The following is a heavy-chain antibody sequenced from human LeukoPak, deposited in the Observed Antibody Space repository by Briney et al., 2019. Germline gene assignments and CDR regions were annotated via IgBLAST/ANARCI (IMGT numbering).Heavy chain of an antibody. V-gene: IGHV4-59*12. J-gene: IGHJ6*02. CDR1: GGSIIGYY. Sequence: PSETLSLTCTVSGGSIIGYYLSWIRQPPGKGVEWIGSIYYSGSTNYSPSLKSRVTISVETSKNQFSLKLSSVTAADTAVYYCARYANSPYYYYAMDVWGQGTTVTVSS. CDR3: ARYANSPYYYYAMDV. D-gene: IGHD4/OR15-4a*01. CDR2: IYYSGST.